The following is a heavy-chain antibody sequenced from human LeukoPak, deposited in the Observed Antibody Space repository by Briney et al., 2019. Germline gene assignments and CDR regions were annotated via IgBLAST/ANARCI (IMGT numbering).Heavy chain of an antibody. J-gene: IGHJ5*02. CDR1: GGSISSYY. D-gene: IGHD2-2*01. CDR3: ARGVGRYCSSTSCYHNWFDP. CDR2: INHSGST. Sequence: PSETLSLTCTVSGGSISSYYWSWIRQPPGKGLEWIGEINHSGSTNYNPSLKSRVTISIDTSKNQFSLKLSSVTAADTAVYYCARGVGRYCSSTSCYHNWFDPWGQGTLVTVSS. V-gene: IGHV4-34*01.